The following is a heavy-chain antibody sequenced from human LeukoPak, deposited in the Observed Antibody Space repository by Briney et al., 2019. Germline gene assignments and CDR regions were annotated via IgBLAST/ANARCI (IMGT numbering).Heavy chain of an antibody. J-gene: IGHJ6*02. D-gene: IGHD2-21*02. CDR1: GFTFDDYA. Sequence: PGRSLRLSCAASGFTFDDYAMHWVRQAPGKGLEWVSGISWNSGSIGYADSVKGRFTISRDNAKNSLYLQMNSLRAEDTALYYCAKDMLRCGGDCYSSERRYYYGMDVWGQGTTVTVSS. CDR3: AKDMLRCGGDCYSSERRYYYGMDV. V-gene: IGHV3-9*01. CDR2: ISWNSGSI.